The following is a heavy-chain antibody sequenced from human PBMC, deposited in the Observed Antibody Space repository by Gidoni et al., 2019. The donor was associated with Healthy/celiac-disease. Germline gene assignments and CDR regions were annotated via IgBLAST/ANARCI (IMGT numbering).Heavy chain of an antibody. D-gene: IGHD2-2*01. Sequence: QVQLVQSGAEVKKPGASVKGSCKASGYTFTGHYMHWVRQAPGQGREWMGWINPNSGGTNYAQKFQGWVTMTRDTSISTAYMELSRLRSDDTAVYYCARGGGIVVVPAAMGIYGMDVWGQGTTVTVSS. J-gene: IGHJ6*02. CDR2: INPNSGGT. CDR1: GYTFTGHY. V-gene: IGHV1-2*04. CDR3: ARGGGIVVVPAAMGIYGMDV.